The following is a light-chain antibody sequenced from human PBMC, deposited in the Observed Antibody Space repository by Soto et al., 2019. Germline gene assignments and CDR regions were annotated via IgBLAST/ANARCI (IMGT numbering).Light chain of an antibody. V-gene: IGKV3-20*01. Sequence: EIVLTQSPGTLSLSPGQRATLSCRASQSVRSSYLAWYQQKPGQAPRLLIYGASSMATGIPDRYSGSGSGTDFTLTISRLEPEDFAVYYRQQYGSSHSVTCGPGTKVDIK. J-gene: IGKJ3*01. CDR3: QQYGSSHSVT. CDR2: GAS. CDR1: QSVRSSY.